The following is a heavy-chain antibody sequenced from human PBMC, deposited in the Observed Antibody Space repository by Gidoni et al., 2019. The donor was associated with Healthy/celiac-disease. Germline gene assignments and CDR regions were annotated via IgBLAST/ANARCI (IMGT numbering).Heavy chain of an antibody. V-gene: IGHV4-38-2*01. CDR2: IYQSGST. CDR1: GYSTSRGYY. CDR3: ARGNYCSSTSCDDWFDP. Sequence: QVPLQESGPVLPEPSQTLSLTCAVSGYSTSRGYYWGWIRQPPGTGLEWIGIIYQSGSTYYNPSLKSRVNISVDTSKNQFSRKLGSANGADTAGYYCARGNYCSSTSCDDWFDPWGQGTRGTVSS. J-gene: IGHJ5*02. D-gene: IGHD2-2*01.